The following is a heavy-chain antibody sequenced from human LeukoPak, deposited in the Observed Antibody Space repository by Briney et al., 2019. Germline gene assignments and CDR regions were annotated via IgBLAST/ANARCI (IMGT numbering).Heavy chain of an antibody. D-gene: IGHD6-25*01. CDR2: IYSDGST. J-gene: IGHJ4*02. V-gene: IGHV3-53*01. Sequence: PGGSLRLSCAASGFTVSSNYMNWVRLAPGKGLEWVSVIYSDGSTYYADSVKGRFTISRDSSKNTLYLQMNTLRAEDTAVYYCARESSGYYFDYWGQGTLVTVSS. CDR3: ARESSGYYFDY. CDR1: GFTVSSNY.